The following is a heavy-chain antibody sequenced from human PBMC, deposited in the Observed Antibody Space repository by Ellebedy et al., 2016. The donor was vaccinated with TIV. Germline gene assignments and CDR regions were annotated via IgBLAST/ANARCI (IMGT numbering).Heavy chain of an antibody. Sequence: GGSLRLSXAVSGFTFSSYSMNWVRQAPGKGLQWVSSISGTSGYIYYADSVKGRFTISTDNAKNSLYLQMNSLRAEDTAVYYCAASGDGGWYVFDYWGQGTLVTVSS. CDR2: ISGTSGYI. V-gene: IGHV3-21*01. J-gene: IGHJ4*02. D-gene: IGHD6-19*01. CDR3: AASGDGGWYVFDY. CDR1: GFTFSSYS.